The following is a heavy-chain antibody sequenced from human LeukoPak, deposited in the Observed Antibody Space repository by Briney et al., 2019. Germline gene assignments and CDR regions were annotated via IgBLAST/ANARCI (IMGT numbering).Heavy chain of an antibody. J-gene: IGHJ6*02. CDR2: ISAYNGNT. D-gene: IGHD2-15*01. CDR3: ARVGCSGGSCSLLEDYYYYGMDV. Sequence: ASVKVSCKASGYTFTSYGISWVRQAPGQGLERMGWISAYNGNTNYAQKLQGRVTMTTDTSTSTAYMELRSLRSDDTAVYYCARVGCSGGSCSLLEDYYYYGMDVWGQGTTVTVSS. CDR1: GYTFTSYG. V-gene: IGHV1-18*01.